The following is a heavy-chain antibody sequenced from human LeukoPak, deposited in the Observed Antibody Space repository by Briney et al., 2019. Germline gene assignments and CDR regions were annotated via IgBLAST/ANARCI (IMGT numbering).Heavy chain of an antibody. J-gene: IGHJ4*02. V-gene: IGHV1-46*01. Sequence: ASVKVSCKASGYTFTSYYMHWVRQAPGQGLEWMGIINPSGGSTSYAQKFQGRVTMTRDTSISTAYMELSRLRSDDTAVYYCARGGYSYGFDYWGQGTLVTVSS. CDR1: GYTFTSYY. D-gene: IGHD5-18*01. CDR3: ARGGYSYGFDY. CDR2: INPSGGST.